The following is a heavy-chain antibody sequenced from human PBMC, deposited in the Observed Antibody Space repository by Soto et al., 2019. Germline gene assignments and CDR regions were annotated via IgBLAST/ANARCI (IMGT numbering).Heavy chain of an antibody. CDR3: ARGDPRVTMVRGVIIAYYGMDV. Sequence: SETLSLTCAVYGGSFSGYYWSWIRQPPGKGLEWIGEINHSGSTNYNPSLKSRVTISVDTSKNQFSLKLSTVTAADTAVYYCARGDPRVTMVRGVIIAYYGMDVWGQGTTVT. J-gene: IGHJ6*02. CDR1: GGSFSGYY. D-gene: IGHD3-10*01. CDR2: INHSGST. V-gene: IGHV4-34*01.